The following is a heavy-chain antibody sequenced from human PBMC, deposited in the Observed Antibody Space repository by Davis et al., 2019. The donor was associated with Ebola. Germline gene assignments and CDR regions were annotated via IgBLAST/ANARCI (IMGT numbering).Heavy chain of an antibody. Sequence: PSETLSLTCAVYGGSFSGYYWSWIRQPPGKGLEWIGEINHSGSTNYNPSLKSRVTISVDTSKNQFSLKLSSVTAADTAVYYCARAFPRAPRNYFDYWGQGTLVTVSS. CDR3: ARAFPRAPRNYFDY. V-gene: IGHV4-34*01. D-gene: IGHD2/OR15-2a*01. CDR1: GGSFSGYY. J-gene: IGHJ4*02. CDR2: INHSGST.